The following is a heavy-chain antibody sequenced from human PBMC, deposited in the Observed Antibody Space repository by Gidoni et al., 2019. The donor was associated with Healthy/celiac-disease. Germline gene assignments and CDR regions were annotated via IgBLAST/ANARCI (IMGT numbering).Heavy chain of an antibody. D-gene: IGHD5-12*01. CDR3: ASYRTRGGYDLGLGTDAFDI. Sequence: EVQLVESGGGLVKPGGSLRLSCAAPGFTFSSYSMNWVRQAPGKGLEWVSSISSSSSYIYYADSVKGRFTISRDNAKNSLYLQMNSLRAEDTAVYYCASYRTRGGYDLGLGTDAFDIWGQGTMVTVSS. CDR1: GFTFSSYS. CDR2: ISSSSSYI. V-gene: IGHV3-21*01. J-gene: IGHJ3*02.